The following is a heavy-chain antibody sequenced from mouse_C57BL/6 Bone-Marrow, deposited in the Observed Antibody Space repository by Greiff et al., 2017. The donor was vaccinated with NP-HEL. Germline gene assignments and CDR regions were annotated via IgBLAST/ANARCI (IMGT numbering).Heavy chain of an antibody. J-gene: IGHJ3*01. CDR3: ARAYYYGSSYGFAY. V-gene: IGHV3-6*01. CDR1: GYSITSGYY. Sequence: ESGPGLVKPSQSLSLSCSVSGYSITSGYYWNWIRQFPGNKLEWIGFISYDGSTNYNPSLKNRISITRDTSKNQFFLKLNSVTTEDTATYYCARAYYYGSSYGFAYWGKGTLVTVSA. D-gene: IGHD1-1*01. CDR2: ISYDGST.